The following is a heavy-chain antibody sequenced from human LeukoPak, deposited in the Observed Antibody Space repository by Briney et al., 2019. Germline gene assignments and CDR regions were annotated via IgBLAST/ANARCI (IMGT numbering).Heavy chain of an antibody. J-gene: IGHJ4*02. V-gene: IGHV3-7*01. D-gene: IGHD2-2*02. Sequence: GGSLRLSCAASGFTFSSYWMSWVRQAPGKGLEWVANIKQDGSEKYYVDSVKGRLTISRDNAKNSLYLQMNSLRAEDTAVYYCARDRHIVVVPAAIRRSSYFDYWGQGTLVTVSS. CDR3: ARDRHIVVVPAAIRRSSYFDY. CDR2: IKQDGSEK. CDR1: GFTFSSYW.